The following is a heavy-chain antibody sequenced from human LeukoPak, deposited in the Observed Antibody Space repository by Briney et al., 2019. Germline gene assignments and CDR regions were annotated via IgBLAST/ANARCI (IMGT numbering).Heavy chain of an antibody. CDR3: ATGNYNRPFDY. Sequence: AGGSLRLSCAASGFTFSSYWMSWVRQAPGKGLEWVANIKQDGSEKYYVDSVKGRFTISRDNAKNSLYLQMNSLRAEDTAVYYCATGNYNRPFDYWGQGTLVTVSS. J-gene: IGHJ4*02. CDR2: IKQDGSEK. D-gene: IGHD1-7*01. V-gene: IGHV3-7*01. CDR1: GFTFSSYW.